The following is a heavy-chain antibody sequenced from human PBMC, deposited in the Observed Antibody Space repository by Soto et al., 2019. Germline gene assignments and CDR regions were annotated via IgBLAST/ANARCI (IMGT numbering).Heavy chain of an antibody. D-gene: IGHD3-10*01. Sequence: GGSLRLSCAASGFTFSSYAMSWVRQAPGKGLEWVSAISGSGGSTYYADSVKGRFTISRDNSKNTLYLQMNSLRAEDTAVYYCWFGDFPYYYYYGMDVWGQGTTVTVSS. V-gene: IGHV3-23*01. CDR3: WFGDFPYYYYYGMDV. J-gene: IGHJ6*02. CDR1: GFTFSSYA. CDR2: ISGSGGST.